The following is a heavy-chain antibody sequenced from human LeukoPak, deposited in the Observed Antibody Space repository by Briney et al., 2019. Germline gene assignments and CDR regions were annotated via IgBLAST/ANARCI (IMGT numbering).Heavy chain of an antibody. Sequence: PSETLSLTCTVSGGSISSYYWSWIRQPPGKGLEWIGYIYYSGCTNYNPSLKSRVTISVDTSKNQFSLKLSSVTAADTAVYYCARDTNAYYDFWSGYLGAFDIWGQGTMVTVSS. J-gene: IGHJ3*02. CDR2: IYYSGCT. CDR3: ARDTNAYYDFWSGYLGAFDI. V-gene: IGHV4-59*01. D-gene: IGHD3-3*01. CDR1: GGSISSYY.